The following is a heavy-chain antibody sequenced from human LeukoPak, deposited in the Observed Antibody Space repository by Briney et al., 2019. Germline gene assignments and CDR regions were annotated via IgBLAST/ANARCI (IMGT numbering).Heavy chain of an antibody. J-gene: IGHJ4*02. CDR1: GGTFSSYA. CDR3: ARPNGPYYYDNSGHYFLY. Sequence: SVKVSCKASGGTFSSYAISWVRQAPGQGLEWMGRIIPILGIANYAQKFQGRVTITADKSTSTAYMELSSLRSEDTAVYYCARPNGPYYYDNSGHYFLYWGQGTLVTVSS. V-gene: IGHV1-69*04. CDR2: IIPILGIA. D-gene: IGHD3-22*01.